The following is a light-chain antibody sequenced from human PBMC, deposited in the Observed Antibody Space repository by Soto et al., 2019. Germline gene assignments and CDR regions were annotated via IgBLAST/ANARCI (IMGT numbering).Light chain of an antibody. CDR1: RGNFGAGYD. Sequence: QSVLTQPPAVAGAPGERVTICCTGGRGNFGAGYDVPWYQQLPGTAPTLLIHTNTHRPSAVPDRFSGSKSGTSASLAITGLQAEDEADYSSQSYDSSMTRYVFAAGTKVTVL. CDR2: TNT. J-gene: IGLJ1*01. CDR3: QSYDSSMTRYV. V-gene: IGLV1-40*01.